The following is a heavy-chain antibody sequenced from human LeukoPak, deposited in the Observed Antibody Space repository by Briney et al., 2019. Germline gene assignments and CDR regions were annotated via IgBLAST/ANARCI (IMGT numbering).Heavy chain of an antibody. CDR1: GGSISTSNYY. V-gene: IGHV4-39*07. CDR2: IFYSGST. D-gene: IGHD1-26*01. CDR3: ARLLGGGSYYVYWRRINWFDP. J-gene: IGHJ5*02. Sequence: SETLSLTCTVSGGSISTSNYYWGWIRQPPGKGLEWIGNIFYSGSTYYSPSLRSRVTISLDTSRNQFSLKLNSVTAADTAVYYCARLLGGGSYYVYWRRINWFDPWGQGTLVTVSS.